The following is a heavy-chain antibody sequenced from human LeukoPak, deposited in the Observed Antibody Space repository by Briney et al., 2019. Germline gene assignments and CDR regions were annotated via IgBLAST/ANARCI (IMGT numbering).Heavy chain of an antibody. D-gene: IGHD6-19*01. CDR2: IYYSGST. CDR1: GGSISGTSYY. Sequence: SETLSLACTVSGGSISGTSYYWSWIRQPPGKGLEWIGYIYYSGSTNYNPSLKSRVTISVDTSKTQFSLKLSTVTAADTAVYYCARDVVVAGTLFDYWGQGTLVTVSS. J-gene: IGHJ4*02. CDR3: ARDVVVAGTLFDY. V-gene: IGHV4-61*05.